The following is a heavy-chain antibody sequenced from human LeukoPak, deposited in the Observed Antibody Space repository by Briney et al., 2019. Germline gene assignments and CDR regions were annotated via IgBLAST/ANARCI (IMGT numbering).Heavy chain of an antibody. V-gene: IGHV3-30*18. Sequence: GGSLRLSCAASGFTFSSYGMHWVRQAPGKGLEWVAVISYDGSNKYYADSVKGRFTITRDNTKDTLYLEMNSLRADDTAKYYCAKGYYGSGSSYFDCWGQGTLVTVSS. CDR3: AKGYYGSGSSYFDC. D-gene: IGHD3-10*01. J-gene: IGHJ4*02. CDR2: ISYDGSNK. CDR1: GFTFSSYG.